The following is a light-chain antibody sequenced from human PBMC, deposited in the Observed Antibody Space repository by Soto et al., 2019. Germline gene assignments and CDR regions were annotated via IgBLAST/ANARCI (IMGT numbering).Light chain of an antibody. V-gene: IGLV2-14*01. Sequence: QSVLTQPASVSGSPGQSITVSCTGTSSDIGAYNYVSWYQQHPGKAPKLLIFEVTNRPSGISNRFSGSKSGSTASLTISGLQTEDEADYYCSSYRRGSNLVLGNGTKVT. J-gene: IGLJ1*01. CDR3: SSYRRGSNLV. CDR1: SSDIGAYNY. CDR2: EVT.